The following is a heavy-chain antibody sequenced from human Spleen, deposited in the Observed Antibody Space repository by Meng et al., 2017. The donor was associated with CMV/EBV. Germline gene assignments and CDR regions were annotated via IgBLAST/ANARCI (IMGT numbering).Heavy chain of an antibody. Sequence: VYLNQGGDGSCTLSGTLSPTCAVYGGSFSCYYWSWIRQPPGKGLEWIGEINHSGSTNYNPSLKSRVTISVDTSKNQFSLKLSSVTAADTAVYYCAGGIGYSYGNGDYWGQGTLVTVSS. D-gene: IGHD5-18*01. J-gene: IGHJ4*02. CDR3: AGGIGYSYGNGDY. CDR1: GGSFSCYY. CDR2: INHSGST. V-gene: IGHV4-34*01.